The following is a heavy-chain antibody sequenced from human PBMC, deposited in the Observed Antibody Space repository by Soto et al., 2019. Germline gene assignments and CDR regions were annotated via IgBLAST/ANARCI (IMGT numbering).Heavy chain of an antibody. CDR1: GGSISSYY. J-gene: IGHJ5*02. CDR3: ARSLVNGNWFDP. Sequence: QVQLQESGPGLVKPSETLSLTCTVSGGSISSYYWSWIRQPPGKGLEWIGYIYYSGSTNYCPSLKSRVTISVDTSKSQFSLKLTSVTTADTAVYYCARSLVNGNWFDPWGQGTLVTVSS. CDR2: IYYSGST. D-gene: IGHD3-16*02. V-gene: IGHV4-59*01.